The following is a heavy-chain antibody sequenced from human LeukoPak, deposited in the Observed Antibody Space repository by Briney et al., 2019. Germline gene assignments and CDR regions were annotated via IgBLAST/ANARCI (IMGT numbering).Heavy chain of an antibody. Sequence: PGGSLRLSCAASGFTFSSYSMNWVRQAPGKGLEWVSYISSSSSTIYYADSVKGRFPISRDNAKNSLYLQMNSLRDEDTAVYYCARDGGTAAGNNNWFDPWGQGTLVTVSS. J-gene: IGHJ5*02. D-gene: IGHD6-13*01. CDR1: GFTFSSYS. CDR3: ARDGGTAAGNNNWFDP. V-gene: IGHV3-48*02. CDR2: ISSSSSTI.